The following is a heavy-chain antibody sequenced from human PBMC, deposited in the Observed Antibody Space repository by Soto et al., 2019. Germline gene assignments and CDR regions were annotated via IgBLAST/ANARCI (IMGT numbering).Heavy chain of an antibody. D-gene: IGHD6-13*01. Sequence: SETLSLTCAVYGGSFSGYYWSWIRQPPGKGLEWIGEINHSGSTNYNPSLKSRVTISVDPSKNQFSLKLSSLTAADTAVYYCARGRVIAAAGYYYYYMDVWGKGTTVTVPS. J-gene: IGHJ6*03. CDR1: GGSFSGYY. V-gene: IGHV4-34*01. CDR2: INHSGST. CDR3: ARGRVIAAAGYYYYYMDV.